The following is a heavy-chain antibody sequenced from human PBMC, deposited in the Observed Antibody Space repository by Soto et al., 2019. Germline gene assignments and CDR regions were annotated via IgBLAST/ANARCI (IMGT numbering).Heavy chain of an antibody. V-gene: IGHV3-74*01. CDR1: GFTFSSSW. Sequence: GGSLRLSCAASGFTFSSSWMHWVRQSPGQGLVWVSRINPDGSSKDYADSVKGRFTISRDNAKNTVYLQMSGLGAEDTAMYFCARGNWYQLHYWGQGMSVTVSS. D-gene: IGHD6-13*01. CDR2: INPDGSSK. CDR3: ARGNWYQLHY. J-gene: IGHJ4*02.